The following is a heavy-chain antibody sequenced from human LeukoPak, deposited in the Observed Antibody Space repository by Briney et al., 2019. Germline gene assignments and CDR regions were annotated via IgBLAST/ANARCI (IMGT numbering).Heavy chain of an antibody. CDR1: GFTFSSYE. V-gene: IGHV3-21*01. J-gene: IGHJ4*02. Sequence: GGSLRLSCAASGFTFSSYEMNWVRQAPGKGLEWVSSISSSSSYIYYADSVKGRFTISRDNAKNSLYLQMNSLRAEDTAVYYCASFIRGRSISGEFDYWGQGTLVTVSS. CDR2: ISSSSSYI. CDR3: ASFIRGRSISGEFDY. D-gene: IGHD3-16*01.